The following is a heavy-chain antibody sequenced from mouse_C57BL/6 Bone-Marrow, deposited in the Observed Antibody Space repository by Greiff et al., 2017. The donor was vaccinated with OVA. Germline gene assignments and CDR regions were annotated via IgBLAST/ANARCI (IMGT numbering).Heavy chain of an antibody. Sequence: QVQLQQPGAELVKPGASVKLSCKASGYTFTSYWMHWVKQRPGQGLEWIGMIHPNSGSTNYNEKFKSKATLTVDKSSSTAYMQLSSLTSEDSAVYYCARMGGYYYGSLDYWGQGTTLTVSS. CDR2: IHPNSGST. V-gene: IGHV1-64*01. CDR1: GYTFTSYW. J-gene: IGHJ2*01. D-gene: IGHD1-1*01. CDR3: ARMGGYYYGSLDY.